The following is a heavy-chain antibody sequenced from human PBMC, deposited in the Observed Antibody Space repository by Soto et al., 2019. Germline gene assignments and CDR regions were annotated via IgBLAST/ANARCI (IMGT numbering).Heavy chain of an antibody. J-gene: IGHJ6*02. CDR1: GGSFSGYY. D-gene: IGHD2-21*01. CDR2: INHSGST. CDR3: ARLWFYGMDV. V-gene: IGHV4-34*01. Sequence: SETLSLTCAVYGGSFSGYYWSWIRQPPGKGLEWIGEINHSGSTNYNPSLKSRVTISVDTSKNQFSLKLSSVTAADTAVYYCARLWFYGMDVWGQGTTVTVSS.